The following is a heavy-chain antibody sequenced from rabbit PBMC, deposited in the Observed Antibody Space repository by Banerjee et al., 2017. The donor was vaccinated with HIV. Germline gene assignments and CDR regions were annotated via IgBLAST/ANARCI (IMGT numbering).Heavy chain of an antibody. CDR2: IDTGSGSS. CDR3: ARDLAGVIGWNFGL. D-gene: IGHD4-1*01. Sequence: QEQLVESGGGLVQPGGSLTLSCKASGFDFSNYYMTWVRQAPGKGLEWIGCIDTGSGSSYYASWAKGRFTITRSTSLNTVTLQMTSLTAADTATYFCARDLAGVIGWNFGLWGPGTLVTVS. V-gene: IGHV1S47*01. J-gene: IGHJ4*01. CDR1: GFDFSNYY.